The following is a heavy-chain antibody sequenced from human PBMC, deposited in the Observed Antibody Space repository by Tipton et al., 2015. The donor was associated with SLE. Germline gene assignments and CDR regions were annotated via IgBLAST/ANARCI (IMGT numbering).Heavy chain of an antibody. CDR3: ARDPVP. V-gene: IGHV4-59*11. CDR2: IYYSGST. Sequence: TLSLTCTVSGGSISSHYWSWIRQPPGKGLEWFGYIYYSGSTNYNPSLKSRVTISVDTSKNQFSLKLSSVTAADTAVYYCARDPVPWGQGTLVTVSS. J-gene: IGHJ5*02. CDR1: GGSISSHY. D-gene: IGHD4-17*01.